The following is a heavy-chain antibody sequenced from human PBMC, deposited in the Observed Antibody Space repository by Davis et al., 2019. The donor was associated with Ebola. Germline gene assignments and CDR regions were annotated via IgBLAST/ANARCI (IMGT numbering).Heavy chain of an antibody. CDR1: GGSISSGDYY. J-gene: IGHJ6*02. CDR2: IYYSGST. CDR3: ARDSRWLVPGTYYYYGMDV. Sequence: MPSETLSLPCTVSGGSISSGDYYWSWIRQPPGKGLEWIGYIYYSGSTYYNPSLKSRVTISVDTSKNQFSLKLSSVTAADTAVYYCARDSRWLVPGTYYYYGMDVWGQGTTVTVSS. V-gene: IGHV4-30-4*01. D-gene: IGHD6-19*01.